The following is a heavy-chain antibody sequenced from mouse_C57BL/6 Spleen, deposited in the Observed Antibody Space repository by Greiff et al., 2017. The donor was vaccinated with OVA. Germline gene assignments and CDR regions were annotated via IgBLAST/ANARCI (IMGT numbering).Heavy chain of an antibody. D-gene: IGHD2-4*01. V-gene: IGHV1-26*01. J-gene: IGHJ2*01. CDR2: INPNNGGT. Sequence: EVQLQQSGPELVKPGASVKISCKASGYTFTDYYMNWVKQSHGKSLEWIGDINPNNGGTSYNQKFKGKATLTVDKSSSTAYMELRSLTSEDSAVYYCARERDYYYWGQGTTLTVSS. CDR3: ARERDYYY. CDR1: GYTFTDYY.